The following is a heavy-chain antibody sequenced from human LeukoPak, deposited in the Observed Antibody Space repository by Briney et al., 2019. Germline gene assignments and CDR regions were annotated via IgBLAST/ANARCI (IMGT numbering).Heavy chain of an antibody. V-gene: IGHV3-30*18. Sequence: PGGSLRLSCAASGFTFSSDGIHWVRQAPGKGLGWEAVISYDGSNKYYADSVKGRFTISRDNSKNTLYLQMNSLRAEDTAVYYCAKDSSSRARGWFDPWGQGTLVTVSS. D-gene: IGHD6-13*01. CDR2: ISYDGSNK. CDR3: AKDSSSRARGWFDP. CDR1: GFTFSSDG. J-gene: IGHJ5*02.